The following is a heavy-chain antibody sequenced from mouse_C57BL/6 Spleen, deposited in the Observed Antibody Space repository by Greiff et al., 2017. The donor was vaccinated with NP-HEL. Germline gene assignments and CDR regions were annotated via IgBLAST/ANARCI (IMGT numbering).Heavy chain of an antibody. D-gene: IGHD2-1*01. Sequence: EVKLVESGGDLVKPGGSLKLSCAASGFTFSSYGMSWVRQTPDKRLEWVATISSGGSYTYYPDSVKGRFTISRDNAKNTLYLQMSSLKSEDTAMYYCARHDGNYETLFAYWGQGTLVTVSA. CDR2: ISSGGSYT. CDR3: ARHDGNYETLFAY. CDR1: GFTFSSYG. J-gene: IGHJ3*01. V-gene: IGHV5-6*01.